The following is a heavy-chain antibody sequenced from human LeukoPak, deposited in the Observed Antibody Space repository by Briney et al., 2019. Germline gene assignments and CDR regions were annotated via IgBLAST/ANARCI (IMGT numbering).Heavy chain of an antibody. CDR3: ARLSMHTFGGARSEFDY. J-gene: IGHJ4*02. D-gene: IGHD3-16*01. CDR2: MYYTGST. CDR1: GGSITSSTYY. V-gene: IGHV4-39*01. Sequence: PSETLSLTCTVSGGSITSSTYYWGWVRQPPGKGLEWIGHMYYTGSTYHNPSLKSRVTTSVDTSKKQFSLKLTSVTAADTAVYYCARLSMHTFGGARSEFDYWGQGTLVTVSS.